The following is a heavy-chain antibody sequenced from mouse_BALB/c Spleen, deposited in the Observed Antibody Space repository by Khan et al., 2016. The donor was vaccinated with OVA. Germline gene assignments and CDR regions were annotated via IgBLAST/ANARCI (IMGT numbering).Heavy chain of an antibody. J-gene: IGHJ3*01. CDR3: ARRNYFGYTFAY. Sequence: QVQLKQSGAELARPGASVKLSCKASGYTFTDYYINWVKQRTGQGLEWIGEISPGSGDTYYNERVKGKATLTADNSSSTAYMQLSSLTSEASAVYFCARRNYFGYTFAYWGQGTLVTVSA. CDR2: ISPGSGDT. V-gene: IGHV1-77*01. CDR1: GYTFTDYY. D-gene: IGHD1-2*01.